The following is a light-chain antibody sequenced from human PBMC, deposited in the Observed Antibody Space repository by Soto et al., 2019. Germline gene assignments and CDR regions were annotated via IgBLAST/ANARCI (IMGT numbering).Light chain of an antibody. CDR1: SSNIGSNT. Sequence: QSVLTQPPSAYGTPGQRVTISCSGSSSNIGSNTVNWYQQLPGTAPKLLIYSNNQRPSGVPARFSGSKSGTSASLAISGLQSEDEADYYCAAWDDSLNGLIFGGGTKVTVL. CDR3: AAWDDSLNGLI. V-gene: IGLV1-44*01. J-gene: IGLJ2*01. CDR2: SNN.